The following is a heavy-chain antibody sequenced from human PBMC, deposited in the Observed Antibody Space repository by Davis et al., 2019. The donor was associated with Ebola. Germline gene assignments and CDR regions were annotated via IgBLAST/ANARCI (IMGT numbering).Heavy chain of an antibody. CDR2: IYPGDSDT. D-gene: IGHD3-10*01. Sequence: PGGSLRLSCKGSGYSFTSYWIGWVRQMPGKGLEWMGIIYPGDSDTRYSPSFQGQVTISADKSISTAYLQWSSLKASDTAMYYCARAMIELLWFGESFVPFDYWGQGTLVTVSS. CDR1: GYSFTSYW. V-gene: IGHV5-51*01. CDR3: ARAMIELLWFGESFVPFDY. J-gene: IGHJ4*02.